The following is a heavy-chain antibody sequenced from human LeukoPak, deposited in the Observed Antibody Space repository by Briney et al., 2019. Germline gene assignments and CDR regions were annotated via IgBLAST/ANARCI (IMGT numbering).Heavy chain of an antibody. J-gene: IGHJ6*02. CDR2: IYHSGST. Sequence: SETLSLTCTVSGGSISSYYWSWIRQPPGKGLEWIGYIYHSGSTNYNPSLKSRVTISVDTSKNQFSLKLSSVTAADTAVYYCARHKFDLAYYYYYGMDVWGQGTTVTVSS. V-gene: IGHV4-59*08. CDR1: GGSISSYY. CDR3: ARHKFDLAYYYYYGMDV.